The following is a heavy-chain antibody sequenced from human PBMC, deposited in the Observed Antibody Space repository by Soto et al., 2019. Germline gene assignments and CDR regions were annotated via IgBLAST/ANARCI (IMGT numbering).Heavy chain of an antibody. J-gene: IGHJ4*02. Sequence: EVQLVESGGGLVQPGGSLRPSCAASGFTFSSYEMNWVRQAPGKGLEWVSYISSSGSTIYYADSVKGRFTISRDNAKNSLFLQMNNLRAEDTAVYYCSRVAWELRSFDFWGQGTLVTDSS. CDR2: ISSSGSTI. D-gene: IGHD1-26*01. CDR1: GFTFSSYE. V-gene: IGHV3-48*03. CDR3: SRVAWELRSFDF.